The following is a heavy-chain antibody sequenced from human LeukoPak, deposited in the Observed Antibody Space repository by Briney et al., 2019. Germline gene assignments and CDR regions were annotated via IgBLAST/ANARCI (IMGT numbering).Heavy chain of an antibody. J-gene: IGHJ5*02. V-gene: IGHV3-11*04. D-gene: IGHD6-6*01. CDR1: GFPFSDYY. CDR3: ARDSSSGANWFDP. CDR2: ISSSGDTI. Sequence: GGSLRLSCAASGFPFSDYYMSWIRQAPGKGLEWVSYISSSGDTIYYADSVKGRFTISRDNAKNSLYLQMNSLRAEDTAVYYCARDSSSGANWFDPWGQGTLVTVSS.